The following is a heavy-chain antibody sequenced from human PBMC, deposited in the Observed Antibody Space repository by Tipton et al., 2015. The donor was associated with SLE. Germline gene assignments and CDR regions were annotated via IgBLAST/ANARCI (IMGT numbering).Heavy chain of an antibody. J-gene: IGHJ4*02. CDR3: ARDLYGDVAY. Sequence: SLRLSCAASGFTVSSNYMSWVRQAPGKGLEWVSVFYSGGSTYYADSVKGRFTISSDNSKNTLYLQMNSLRAEDTAVYYCARDLYGDVAYWGQGTLVTVSS. CDR2: FYSGGST. V-gene: IGHV3-53*01. CDR1: GFTVSSNY. D-gene: IGHD4-17*01.